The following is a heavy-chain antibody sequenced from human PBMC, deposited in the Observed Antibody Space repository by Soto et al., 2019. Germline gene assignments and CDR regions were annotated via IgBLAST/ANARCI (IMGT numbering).Heavy chain of an antibody. J-gene: IGHJ5*02. CDR1: GGTFSSDA. CDR3: ARDALVDSSSWKTKSNWFDP. CDR2: ISAYNGNT. Sequence: ASVEVSCKASGGTFSSDASIWVRQDPGQGLEWMGWISAYNGNTNYAQKLQGRVTMTTDTSTSTAYMELRSLRSDDTAVYYCARDALVDSSSWKTKSNWFDPWGQGTLVTVSS. D-gene: IGHD6-13*01. V-gene: IGHV1-18*01.